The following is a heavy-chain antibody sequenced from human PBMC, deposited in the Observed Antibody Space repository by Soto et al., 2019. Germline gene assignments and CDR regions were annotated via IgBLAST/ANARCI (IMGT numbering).Heavy chain of an antibody. D-gene: IGHD4-17*01. J-gene: IGHJ6*02. Sequence: WTRIRQPPGKGLEWIGYIYHSGSAYYNPSLKSRVTISVDRSKNQFSLKLSSVTAADTAVYYCARAHYGDYGYGMDVWGQGTTVTVSS. V-gene: IGHV4-30-2*01. CDR2: IYHSGSA. CDR3: ARAHYGDYGYGMDV.